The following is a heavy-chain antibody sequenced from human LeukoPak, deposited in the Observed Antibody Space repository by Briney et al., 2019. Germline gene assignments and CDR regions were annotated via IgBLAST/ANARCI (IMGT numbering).Heavy chain of an antibody. CDR2: ISGSGGST. D-gene: IGHD6-19*01. CDR1: GFTFSSYA. Sequence: PGGSLRLSCAASGFTFSSYAMSWVRQAPGKGLEWVSAISGSGGSTYYADSVKGRFTISRDNSKNTLYLQMNSLRAEDTAVYYCAKDREPGIAVAGNGYFDYWGQGTLVTVSS. J-gene: IGHJ4*02. CDR3: AKDREPGIAVAGNGYFDY. V-gene: IGHV3-23*01.